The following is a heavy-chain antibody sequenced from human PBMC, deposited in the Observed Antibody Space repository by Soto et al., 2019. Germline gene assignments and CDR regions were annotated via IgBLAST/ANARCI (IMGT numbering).Heavy chain of an antibody. CDR2: ISAYNGNT. CDR1: GYTFTSYG. CDR3: ARAYYYDSSGYYPVDN. Sequence: ASVKVSCKASGYTFTSYGISWVRQAPGQGLEWMGWISAYNGNTNYAQNLQGRVTMTTDTSTNTAYMELRSLRSDDTAVYYCARAYYYDSSGYYPVDNWGQGTLVTVSS. J-gene: IGHJ4*02. D-gene: IGHD3-22*01. V-gene: IGHV1-18*01.